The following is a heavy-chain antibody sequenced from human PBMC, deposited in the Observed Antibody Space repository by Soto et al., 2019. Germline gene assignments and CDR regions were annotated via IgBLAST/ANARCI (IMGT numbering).Heavy chain of an antibody. V-gene: IGHV4-31*03. CDR3: ARDGGCSGGSCYSSHAFDI. D-gene: IGHD2-15*01. CDR1: GGSISSGGYY. CDR2: IYYSGST. Sequence: SETLSLTCTVSGGSISSGGYYWSWIRQHPGKGLEWIGYIYYSGSTYYNPSLKSRVTISVDTSKNQFSLKLSSVTAADTAVYYCARDGGCSGGSCYSSHAFDIWGQGTMVTVSS. J-gene: IGHJ3*02.